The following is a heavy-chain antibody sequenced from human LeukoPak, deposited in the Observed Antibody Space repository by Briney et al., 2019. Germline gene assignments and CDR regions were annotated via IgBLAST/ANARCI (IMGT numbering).Heavy chain of an antibody. CDR2: ISAYNGNT. CDR3: ARVATNYGMDV. Sequence: GSVKVSCKASGYTFTSYGISWVRQAPGQGLEWMGWISAYNGNTNYAQKLQGRVTMTTDTSTSTAYMELSSLRSEDTAVYYCARVATNYGMDVWGQGTTVTVSS. CDR1: GYTFTSYG. D-gene: IGHD5-24*01. J-gene: IGHJ6*02. V-gene: IGHV1-18*01.